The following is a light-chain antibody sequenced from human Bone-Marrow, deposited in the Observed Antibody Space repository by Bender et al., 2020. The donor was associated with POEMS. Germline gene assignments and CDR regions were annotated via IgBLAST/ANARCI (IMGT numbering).Light chain of an antibody. Sequence: SYVLTQPPSVSVAPGQTAKISCGGDHLGGLSVFWFQQKPGQAPVLIIYNDGDRPSGIPERFSGSNSGNTATLTISRVEGGDEADYYCQVWDSRSDHSVFGGGTKLTVL. J-gene: IGLJ3*02. CDR1: HLGGLS. CDR3: QVWDSRSDHSV. CDR2: NDG. V-gene: IGLV3-21*02.